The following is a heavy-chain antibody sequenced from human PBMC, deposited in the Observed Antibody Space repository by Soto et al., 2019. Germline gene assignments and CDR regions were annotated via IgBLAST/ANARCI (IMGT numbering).Heavy chain of an antibody. CDR1: GGSISSSSYY. Sequence: SETLSLTCTVSGGSISSSSYYWGWIRQPPGQGLEWLGTIYYLGNTYYNPSLKSRVTISVDTSKNQFSLKLSSVTAPDTAVYYCARLLIDYYDSSGYPVAYYGMDCWGQGITVSVAS. D-gene: IGHD3-22*01. CDR3: ARLLIDYYDSSGYPVAYYGMDC. CDR2: IYYLGNT. J-gene: IGHJ6*02. V-gene: IGHV4-39*01.